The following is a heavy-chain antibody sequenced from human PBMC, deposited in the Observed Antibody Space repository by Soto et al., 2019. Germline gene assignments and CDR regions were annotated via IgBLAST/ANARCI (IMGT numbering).Heavy chain of an antibody. V-gene: IGHV3-23*01. D-gene: IGHD2-2*01. Sequence: GGSLRLSCAASGFTFSSYAMSWVRQAPGKGLEWVSAISGSGGSTYYADSVKGRFTISRDNSKNTLYLQMNSLRAEDTAVYYCAILIVVVPAARDAFDIWGQGTMVTV. CDR2: ISGSGGST. J-gene: IGHJ3*02. CDR3: AILIVVVPAARDAFDI. CDR1: GFTFSSYA.